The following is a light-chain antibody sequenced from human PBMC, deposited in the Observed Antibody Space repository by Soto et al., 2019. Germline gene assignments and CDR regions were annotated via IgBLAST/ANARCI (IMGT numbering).Light chain of an antibody. CDR2: GAS. V-gene: IGKV1-17*03. J-gene: IGKJ2*01. CDR3: LQHNAYPFT. Sequence: DIQMTQSPSAMSASAGDRVTITCRASQSISNYLAWFQQKPGQGPKRLIYGASNLQSGVPPRFSGSGSETEFTLTISNLQPEDIATYYCLQHNAYPFTFGQGTKLEIK. CDR1: QSISNY.